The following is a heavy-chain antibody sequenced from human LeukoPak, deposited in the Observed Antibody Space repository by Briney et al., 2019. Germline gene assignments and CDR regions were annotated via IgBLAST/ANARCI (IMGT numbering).Heavy chain of an antibody. CDR2: ISSDGGNT. V-gene: IGHV3-64*01. D-gene: IGHD1-26*01. Sequence: GGSLRLSCAASGFTFSNYPMYWVRQAPGKGLEYVSAISSDGGNTYYANSVKGRFTISRDNSMNTLYLQMGSLRAEDLAVYYCARGHVVGARVYYFDYWGQGTLVTVSS. J-gene: IGHJ4*02. CDR1: GFTFSNYP. CDR3: ARGHVVGARVYYFDY.